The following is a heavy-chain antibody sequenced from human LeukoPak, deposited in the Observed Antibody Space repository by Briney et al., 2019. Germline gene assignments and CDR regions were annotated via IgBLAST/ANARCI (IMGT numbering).Heavy chain of an antibody. V-gene: IGHV4-31*03. Sequence: SETLSLTCTVSGGSISSGGYYWSWIRQHPGKGLEWIGYIYYSGSTYYNPSLKSRVTISVDTSKNQFSLKLSSVTAADTAVYYCARTPWGLNYSDYWGQGTLVTVSS. CDR1: GGSISSGGYY. CDR2: IYYSGST. J-gene: IGHJ4*02. CDR3: ARTPWGLNYSDY. D-gene: IGHD1-26*01.